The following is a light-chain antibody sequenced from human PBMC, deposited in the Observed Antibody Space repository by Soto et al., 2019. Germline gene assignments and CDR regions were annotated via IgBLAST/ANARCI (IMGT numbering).Light chain of an antibody. CDR2: DAS. CDR3: QKCDYLPI. J-gene: IGKJ3*01. CDR1: HDITSD. Sequence: DIQMTQSPSSLSASVGDRVTITCQASHDITSDLNWYQHKPGKAPKLLIYDASIWEAGVPSRFSGSGSGTDFTLTISSLQPEDVATYYCQKCDYLPIFGLGTTVDFK. V-gene: IGKV1-33*01.